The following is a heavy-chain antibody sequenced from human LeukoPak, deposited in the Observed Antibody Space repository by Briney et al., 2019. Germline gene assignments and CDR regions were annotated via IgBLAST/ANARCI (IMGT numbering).Heavy chain of an antibody. CDR2: INPNSGGT. Sequence: ASVKVSCKASGYTFTGYYMHWVRQAPGQGLEWMGWINPNSGGTNYAQKFQGRVTMTRDTPISTAYMELSRLRSDDTAVYYCARLFPTEYYFDYWGQGTLVTVSS. J-gene: IGHJ4*02. CDR3: ARLFPTEYYFDY. D-gene: IGHD2/OR15-2a*01. V-gene: IGHV1-2*02. CDR1: GYTFTGYY.